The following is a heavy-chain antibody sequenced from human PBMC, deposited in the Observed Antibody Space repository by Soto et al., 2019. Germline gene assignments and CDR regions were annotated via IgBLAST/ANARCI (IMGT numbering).Heavy chain of an antibody. J-gene: IGHJ4*02. CDR1: GGSISSGDYY. CDR2: IYYSGST. CDR3: ARGDSGVQQLRPYSFDY. V-gene: IGHV4-30-4*01. D-gene: IGHD1-1*01. Sequence: QVQLQESGPGLVKPSQTLSLTCTVSGGSISSGDYYWSWIRQPPGKGLEWIGYIYYSGSTYYNPSLKRRVTISVDTSKNQFSLKLSSVTAADTAVYYCARGDSGVQQLRPYSFDYWGQGTLVTGSS.